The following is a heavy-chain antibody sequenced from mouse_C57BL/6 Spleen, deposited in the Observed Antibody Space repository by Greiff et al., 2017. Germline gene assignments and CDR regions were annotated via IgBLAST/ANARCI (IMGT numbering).Heavy chain of an antibody. CDR2: IYPGDGDT. CDR1: GYAFSSSW. J-gene: IGHJ4*01. Sequence: QVQLQQSGPELVKPGASVKISCKASGYAFSSSWMNWVTQRPGKGLEWIGRIYPGDGDTNYNGKFKGKATLTADKSSSTAYMQLSSLTSEDSAVYFCARLDGGYYDYAMDYWGQGTSVTVSS. V-gene: IGHV1-82*01. D-gene: IGHD2-3*01. CDR3: ARLDGGYYDYAMDY.